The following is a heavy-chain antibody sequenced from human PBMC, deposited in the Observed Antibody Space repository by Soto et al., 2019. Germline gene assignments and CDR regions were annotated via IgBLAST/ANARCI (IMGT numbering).Heavy chain of an antibody. CDR1: GFTFSSYE. D-gene: IGHD6-13*01. CDR2: ISSSGSTI. J-gene: IGHJ4*02. Sequence: EVQLVESGGGLVQPGGSLRLSCAASGFTFSSYEMNWVRQAPGQGLEWVSYISSSGSTIYYADSVKGRFTISRDNAKNSLSLQMNSLRAEDTAVYYCARPLSSGTLDYLGQGTLVNVSS. CDR3: ARPLSSGTLDY. V-gene: IGHV3-48*03.